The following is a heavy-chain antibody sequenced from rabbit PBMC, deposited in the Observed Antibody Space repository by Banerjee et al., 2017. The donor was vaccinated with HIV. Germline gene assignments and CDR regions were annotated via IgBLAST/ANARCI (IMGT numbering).Heavy chain of an antibody. CDR2: IYAGGSGST. CDR1: RFSFSSTYW. CDR3: ARQYLNNVNYYDL. D-gene: IGHD1-1*01. J-gene: IGHJ4*01. Sequence: QEQLVESGGGLVQPEGSLALTCTASRFSFSSTYWVCWVRQAPGKGLEWIACIYAGGSGSTYYASWAEGRFTISKTSSTTVTLQMTSLTAADTATYFCARQYLNNVNYYDLWGPGTLVTVS. V-gene: IGHV1S45*01.